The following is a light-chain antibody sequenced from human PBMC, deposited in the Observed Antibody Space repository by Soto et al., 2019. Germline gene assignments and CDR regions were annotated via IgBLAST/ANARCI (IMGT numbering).Light chain of an antibody. Sequence: QSVLTQPPSASGCPGQSVTISCTGTSSDVGRYDYVSGDQHHTGKAPKLIIYDVSQRPSGVPDRFSGSQSGHTASLTVSGLQAEDEADYYCNSYADSNTYLFGPGTKVTVL. V-gene: IGLV2-8*01. CDR1: SSDVGRYDY. CDR3: NSYADSNTYL. J-gene: IGLJ1*01. CDR2: DVS.